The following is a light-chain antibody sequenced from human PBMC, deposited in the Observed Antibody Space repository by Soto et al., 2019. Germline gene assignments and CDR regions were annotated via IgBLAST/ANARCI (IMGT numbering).Light chain of an antibody. V-gene: IGKV3-15*01. CDR3: QQSNNWPYT. CDR1: QTVSSN. J-gene: IGKJ2*01. CDR2: GAS. Sequence: EIVMTQSPATLSVSPGERATLSCRASQTVSSNLAWYQQKPGQPPRLLVYGASTRATDIPARFSGSGSGTELTLTISSLQSEDFAVYYCQQSNNWPYTFGQGTKLEI.